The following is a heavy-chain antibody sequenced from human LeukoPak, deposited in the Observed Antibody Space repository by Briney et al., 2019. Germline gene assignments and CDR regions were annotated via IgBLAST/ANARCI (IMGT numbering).Heavy chain of an antibody. V-gene: IGHV3-7*05. J-gene: IGHJ4*02. Sequence: PGGSLRLSCAASRFTFSGYWMSWVRQPPGKGLEWVASIKQDGSEKYYVDSVKGRFTISRDNAKNSLYLQMNSLRAEDTAVYYCANDYRSGSFHDFWGQGTLVTVSS. D-gene: IGHD3-10*01. CDR3: ANDYRSGSFHDF. CDR2: IKQDGSEK. CDR1: RFTFSGYW.